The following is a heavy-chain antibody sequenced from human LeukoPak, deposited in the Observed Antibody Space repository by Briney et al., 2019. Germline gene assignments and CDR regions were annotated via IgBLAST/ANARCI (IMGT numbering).Heavy chain of an antibody. D-gene: IGHD3-16*02. V-gene: IGHV1-46*01. J-gene: IGHJ4*02. CDR2: INPSGGST. Sequence: ASVTVSCKASGYTFITYYMHWVRQAPGQGLEWLGIINPSGGSTSYAQKFQGRVTITRDTSTSTVYMEVSSLRSEDTAVYYCARDLVRVAVRPVGDYWGQGTLVTVSS. CDR1: GYTFITYY. CDR3: ARDLVRVAVRPVGDY.